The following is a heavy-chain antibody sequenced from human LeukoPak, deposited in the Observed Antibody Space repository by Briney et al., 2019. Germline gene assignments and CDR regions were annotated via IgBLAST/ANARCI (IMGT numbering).Heavy chain of an antibody. CDR1: GFTFSSYA. J-gene: IGHJ4*02. CDR2: IKSKSDGGTT. D-gene: IGHD3-10*01. CDR3: TSDRGDDYYYGSATFDY. V-gene: IGHV3-15*01. Sequence: GGSLRLSCAASGFTFSSYAMSWVRQAPGKGLEWVGRIKSKSDGGTTDFAAPVKDRFTISRDDSKNTLYLQINSLKTEDTAVYYCTSDRGDDYYYGSATFDYWGPGTLVTVSS.